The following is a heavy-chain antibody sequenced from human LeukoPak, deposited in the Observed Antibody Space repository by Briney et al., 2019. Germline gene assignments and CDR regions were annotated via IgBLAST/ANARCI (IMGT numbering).Heavy chain of an antibody. CDR2: IYHSGST. CDR1: GYSISSGYY. Sequence: PSETLSLTCTVSGYSISSGYYWGWIRQPPGKGLEWIGSIYHSGSTYYNPSLKSRVTMSVDTSKNQFSLKLSSVTAADTAVHYCARAGRDIVVVPAAILFDYWGQGTLVTVSS. D-gene: IGHD2-2*01. CDR3: ARAGRDIVVVPAAILFDY. J-gene: IGHJ4*02. V-gene: IGHV4-38-2*02.